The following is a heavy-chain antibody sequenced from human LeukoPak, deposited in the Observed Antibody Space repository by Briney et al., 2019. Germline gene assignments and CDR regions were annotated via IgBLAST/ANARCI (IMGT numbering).Heavy chain of an antibody. Sequence: SDTLSLTCTVSGGSISSYYWSWIRQPPGKGLEWIGYIYYSGSTNYNPSLKSRVTISVDTSKNQFSLKLSSVTAADTAVYYCAREQQLVPPYYYYYMDVWGKGTTVTVSS. CDR2: IYYSGST. D-gene: IGHD6-13*01. CDR3: AREQQLVPPYYYYYMDV. CDR1: GGSISSYY. J-gene: IGHJ6*03. V-gene: IGHV4-59*01.